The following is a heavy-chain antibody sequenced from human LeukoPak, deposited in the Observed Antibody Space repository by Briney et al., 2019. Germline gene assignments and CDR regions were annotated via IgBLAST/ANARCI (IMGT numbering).Heavy chain of an antibody. CDR3: ARALSQLGKFDP. D-gene: IGHD1-1*01. CDR1: GGTFSSYA. J-gene: IGHJ5*02. V-gene: IGHV1-69*05. Sequence: SVKVSCKASGGTFSSYAISWVRTAPGQGLEWMGGIIPIFGTANYAQKFQGRVTITTDESTSTAYMELSSLRSEDTAVYYCARALSQLGKFDPWGQGTLVTVSS. CDR2: IIPIFGTA.